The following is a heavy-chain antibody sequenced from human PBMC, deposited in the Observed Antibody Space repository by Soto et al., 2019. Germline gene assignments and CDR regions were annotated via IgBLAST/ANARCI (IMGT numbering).Heavy chain of an antibody. CDR3: ARDYYRSAGWFAP. CDR2: ISSSSSTI. D-gene: IGHD3-22*01. J-gene: IGHJ5*02. CDR1: GFTFSSYS. V-gene: IGHV3-48*01. Sequence: EVQLVESGGGLVQPGGSLRLSCAASGFTFSSYSMNWVRQAPGKGLEWVSYISSSSSTIYYADSVKGRFTISRDNAKNSLYLQMNSLRAEDTAVYYCARDYYRSAGWFAPWGQGTLVTVSS.